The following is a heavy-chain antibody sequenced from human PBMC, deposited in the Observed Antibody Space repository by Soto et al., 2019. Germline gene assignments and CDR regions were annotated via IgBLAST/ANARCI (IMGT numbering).Heavy chain of an antibody. CDR3: AREYSSSAGWFDP. J-gene: IGHJ5*02. V-gene: IGHV4-38-2*02. CDR2: IYHSGNT. D-gene: IGHD6-6*01. CDR1: DYSIGRGDD. Sequence: TWDTLALTCALSDYSIGRGDDWGGVRQPHGGGLEWIGSIYHSGNTHYNPSLKSRVTILVDTSKNQFSLKLKSVTAADTAVYFCAREYSSSAGWFDPWGQGAQVTVSS.